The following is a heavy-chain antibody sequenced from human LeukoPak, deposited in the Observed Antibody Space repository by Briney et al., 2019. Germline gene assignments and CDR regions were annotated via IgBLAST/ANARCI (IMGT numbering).Heavy chain of an antibody. D-gene: IGHD3-22*01. CDR1: GFTFSSYA. CDR2: ISSNGGST. CDR3: AKPAPMIVVGNFDP. Sequence: PGGSLRLSCSASGFTFSSYAMHWVRQAPGKGLEYVSAISSNGGSTYYADSVKGRFTISRDNSKNTLYLQMNSLRAEDTAVYYCAKPAPMIVVGNFDPWGQGTLVTVSS. V-gene: IGHV3-64*04. J-gene: IGHJ5*02.